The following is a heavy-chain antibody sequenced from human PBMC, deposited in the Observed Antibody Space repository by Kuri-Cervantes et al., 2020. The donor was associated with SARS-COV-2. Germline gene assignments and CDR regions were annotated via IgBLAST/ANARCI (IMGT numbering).Heavy chain of an antibody. D-gene: IGHD1-26*01. Sequence: SQTLSLTCAVYGGSFSSYYWSWIRQPPGKGLEWIGYISHSLGTNYNPSLKSRATISRDTSKNQFSLKLSSVTAADTAVYYCARALSYTGYSGSYHWFDPWGQGTLVTVSS. CDR3: ARALSYTGYSGSYHWFDP. CDR1: GGSFSSYY. CDR2: ISHSLGT. J-gene: IGHJ5*02. V-gene: IGHV4-59*01.